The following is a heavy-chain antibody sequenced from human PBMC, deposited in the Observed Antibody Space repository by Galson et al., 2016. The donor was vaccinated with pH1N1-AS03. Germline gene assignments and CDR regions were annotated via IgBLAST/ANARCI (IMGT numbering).Heavy chain of an antibody. Sequence: SLRLSCAASGFTFSNSGMNWVRQAPGKGLEWVSSISSSSNYIYYADSVKGRFTISRDKANNSLYLQMNSLRAEDTAVYYCASGYCSGGSCRSGYFQYWGQGTRVTVSS. CDR2: ISSSSNYI. V-gene: IGHV3-21*06. CDR3: ASGYCSGGSCRSGYFQY. CDR1: GFTFSNSG. J-gene: IGHJ1*01. D-gene: IGHD2-15*01.